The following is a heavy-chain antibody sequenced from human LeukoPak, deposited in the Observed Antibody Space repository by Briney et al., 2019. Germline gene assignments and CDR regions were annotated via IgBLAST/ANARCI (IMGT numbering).Heavy chain of an antibody. Sequence: PSETLSLTCAVYGGSFSVYYWSWIRQPPGKGLEWIGEINHSGSTNYNPSLKSRVTISVDTSKNQFSLKLSSVTAADTAVYYCASNTGTVFDYWGQGALVTVSS. CDR3: ASNTGTVFDY. D-gene: IGHD7-27*01. CDR1: GGSFSVYY. J-gene: IGHJ4*02. V-gene: IGHV4-34*01. CDR2: INHSGST.